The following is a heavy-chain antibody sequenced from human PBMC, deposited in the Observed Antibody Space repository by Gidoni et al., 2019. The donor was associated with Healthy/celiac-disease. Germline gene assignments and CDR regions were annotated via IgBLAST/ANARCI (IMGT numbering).Heavy chain of an antibody. J-gene: IGHJ5*02. Sequence: QVQLQESGPGLVKPSQTLSLTCPVSGGSISSSNYYWSWIRQPAGKGLEWIGRIYTSGSTNYNPALKSRVTISVDTSKNQFSLKLSSVTAADTAVYYCARDHPLRVAQGFDPWGQGTRVTVSS. V-gene: IGHV4-61*02. CDR1: GGSISSSNYY. CDR2: IYTSGST. CDR3: ARDHPLRVAQGFDP. D-gene: IGHD3-3*01.